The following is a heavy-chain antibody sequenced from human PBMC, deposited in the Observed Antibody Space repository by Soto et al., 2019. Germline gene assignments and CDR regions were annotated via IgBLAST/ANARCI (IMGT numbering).Heavy chain of an antibody. D-gene: IGHD3-22*01. CDR1: GFTFDDYT. V-gene: IGHV3-43*01. CDR3: AKDIGYDSSGSIFDY. Sequence: GGSLRLSCAASGFTFDDYTMHWVRQAPGKGLEWVSLISWDGGSTYYADSVKGRFTISRDNSKNSLYLQMNSLRTEDTALYYCAKDIGYDSSGSIFDYWGQGTLVTVSS. J-gene: IGHJ4*02. CDR2: ISWDGGST.